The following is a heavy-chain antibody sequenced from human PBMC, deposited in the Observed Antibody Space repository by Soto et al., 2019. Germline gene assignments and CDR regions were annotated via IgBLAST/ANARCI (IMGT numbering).Heavy chain of an antibody. CDR1: GGTFSSYT. Sequence: QVQLVQSGAEVKKPGSSVKVSCKASGGTFSSYTFSWVRQAPGQGLEWMGGIVPLFGTTNDAKIFQGRVTISADESTRTVYLERSSLRSEDSATYYRPRDGAVTSTRPRGAFDFWGQGTVIPGSS. CDR3: PRDGAVTSTRPRGAFDF. D-gene: IGHD3-16*01. V-gene: IGHV1-69*01. CDR2: IVPLFGTT. J-gene: IGHJ3*01.